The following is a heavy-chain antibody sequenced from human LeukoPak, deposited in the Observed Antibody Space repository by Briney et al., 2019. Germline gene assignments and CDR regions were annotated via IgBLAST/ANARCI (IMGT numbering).Heavy chain of an antibody. CDR3: ARDEYYYDSSGSDY. J-gene: IGHJ4*02. CDR2: IIPILGIA. CDR1: GGTFSSYA. Sequence: SVKVSCKASGGTFSSYAISWVRQAPGQGLEWMGRIIPILGIANYAQKFQGRVTITADKSTSTAYMELSSLRSEDTAVYYCARDEYYYDSSGSDYWGQGTLVTVSS. V-gene: IGHV1-69*04. D-gene: IGHD3-22*01.